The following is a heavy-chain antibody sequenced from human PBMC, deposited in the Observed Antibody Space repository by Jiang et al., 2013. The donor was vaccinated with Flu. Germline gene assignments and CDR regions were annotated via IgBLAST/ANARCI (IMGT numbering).Heavy chain of an antibody. CDR3: ATGGTMVRG. V-gene: IGHV4-34*01. Sequence: NHSGSTNYNPSLKSRVTISVDTSKNQFSLKLSSVTAADTAVYYCATGGTMVRGWGQGTLVTVSS. D-gene: IGHD3-10*01. CDR2: NHSGST. J-gene: IGHJ4*02.